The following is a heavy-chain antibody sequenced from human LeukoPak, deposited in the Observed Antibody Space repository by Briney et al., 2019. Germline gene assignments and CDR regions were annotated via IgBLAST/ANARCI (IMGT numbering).Heavy chain of an antibody. J-gene: IGHJ4*02. CDR3: ASFRVEDFWSGYRYFDY. V-gene: IGHV4-59*01. CDR2: FYYSGST. CDR1: GGSFSGYY. Sequence: PSETLSLTCTVYGGSFSGYYWSWIRQPPGKGLEWIGYFYYSGSTNYNPSLKSRVTISVDTSKNQFSLKLSSVTAADTAVYYCASFRVEDFWSGYRYFDYWGQGTLVTVSS. D-gene: IGHD3-3*01.